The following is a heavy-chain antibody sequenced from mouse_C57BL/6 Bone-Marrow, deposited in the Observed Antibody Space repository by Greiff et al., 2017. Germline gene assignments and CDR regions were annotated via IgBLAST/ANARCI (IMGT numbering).Heavy chain of an antibody. V-gene: IGHV14-3*01. J-gene: IGHJ3*01. CDR3: ARSPLSSGCTWFAD. CDR1: GFNIKNPY. D-gene: IGHD3-2*02. CDR2: FDPANGNT. Sequence: VQLQQSVAELVRPGASVKLSCTASGFNIKNPYMHWVKQRPEQGMEWIGRFDPANGNTQYSPKFKGKATITADTSSNTAYLQLSSQTSEDTSIYYCARSPLSSGCTWFADWGQGTLVIVSA.